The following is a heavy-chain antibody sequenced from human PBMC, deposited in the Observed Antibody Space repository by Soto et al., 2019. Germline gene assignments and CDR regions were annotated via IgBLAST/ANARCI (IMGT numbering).Heavy chain of an antibody. CDR3: GIGYCRRTSTKSQYYYYMDV. Sequence: PGESLKISCKGSGYSFTSYWIGWVRQMPGKGLEWMGIIYPGDSDTRYSPSFQGQVTISADKSISTAYLQWSSLKASDTAMYYCGIGYCRRTSTKSQYYYYMDVWGKGTTVTVSS. D-gene: IGHD2-2*01. CDR2: IYPGDSDT. CDR1: GYSFTSYW. J-gene: IGHJ6*03. V-gene: IGHV5-51*01.